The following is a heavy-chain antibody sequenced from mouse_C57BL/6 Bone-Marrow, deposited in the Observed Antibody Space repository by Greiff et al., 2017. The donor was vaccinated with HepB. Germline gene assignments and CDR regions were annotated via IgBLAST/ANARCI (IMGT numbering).Heavy chain of an antibody. J-gene: IGHJ1*03. Sequence: VQLQQPGAELVMPGASVKLSCKASGYTFTSYWMHWVKQRPGQGLEWIGEIDPSDSYTNYNQKFKGKSTLNVDKSSSPAYMQLSSLTSEDSAVYYCARSCTTVVATPYWYFDVWGTGTTVTVSS. CDR1: GYTFTSYW. D-gene: IGHD1-1*01. CDR2: IDPSDSYT. CDR3: ARSCTTVVATPYWYFDV. V-gene: IGHV1-69*01.